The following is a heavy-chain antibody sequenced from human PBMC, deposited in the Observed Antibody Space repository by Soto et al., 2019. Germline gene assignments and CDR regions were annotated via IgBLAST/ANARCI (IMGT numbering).Heavy chain of an antibody. CDR1: GFTFSSYA. CDR2: ISGSGGST. Sequence: GGSLRLSCAASGFTFSSYAMSWVRQAPGKGLEWVSAISGSGGSTYYADSVKGRFTISRDNSKNTLYLQMNSLRAEDTAVYYCAKVSRYFDWLLYLDYWGQGTLVTVSS. J-gene: IGHJ4*02. CDR3: AKVSRYFDWLLYLDY. D-gene: IGHD3-9*01. V-gene: IGHV3-23*01.